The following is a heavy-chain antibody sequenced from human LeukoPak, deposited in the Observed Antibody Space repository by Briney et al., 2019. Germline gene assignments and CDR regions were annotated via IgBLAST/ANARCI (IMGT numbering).Heavy chain of an antibody. D-gene: IGHD3-22*01. CDR2: INPSGGST. CDR3: VRGDSSGYYDY. V-gene: IGHV1-46*01. Sequence: ASVKVSCKASGYSFTSYYIHWVRQAPGQGLEWMGIINPSGGSTNYAQNFQGRVTMTRDTSTTTVYMDLSSLRSEDTAVYYCVRGDSSGYYDYWGQGTLVAVSS. CDR1: GYSFTSYY. J-gene: IGHJ4*02.